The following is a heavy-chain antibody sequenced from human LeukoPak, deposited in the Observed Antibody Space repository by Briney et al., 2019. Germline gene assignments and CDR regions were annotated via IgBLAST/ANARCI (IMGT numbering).Heavy chain of an antibody. CDR3: ARSPPYSGSSSDFDY. D-gene: IGHD1-26*01. J-gene: IGHJ4*02. CDR2: IKQDGSEK. V-gene: IGHV3-7*01. Sequence: GGSLRLSCAASGFTFSSYWMSWVRQAPGKGLEWVANIKQDGSEKYYVDSVKGRFTISRDNAKNSLYLQMNSLRAEDTAVYHCARSPPYSGSSSDFDYWGQGTLVTVSS. CDR1: GFTFSSYW.